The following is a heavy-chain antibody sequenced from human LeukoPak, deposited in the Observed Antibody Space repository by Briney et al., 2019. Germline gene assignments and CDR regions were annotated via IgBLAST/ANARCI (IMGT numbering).Heavy chain of an antibody. D-gene: IGHD2-2*01. CDR1: GGSISSGGYY. J-gene: IGHJ5*02. V-gene: IGHV4-31*03. CDR3: ARVVAAEFNWFDP. CDR2: IYYSGST. Sequence: SETLSLTCTVSGGSISSGGYYWSWIRQHPGKGLEWIGYIYYSGSTYYNPSLKSRVTISVDTSKNQFSLKLSSVTAADTAVYYCARVVAAEFNWFDPWGQGTLVTVSS.